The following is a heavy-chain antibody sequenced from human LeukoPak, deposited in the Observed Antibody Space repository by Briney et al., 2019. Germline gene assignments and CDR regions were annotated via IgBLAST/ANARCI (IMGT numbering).Heavy chain of an antibody. J-gene: IGHJ4*02. CDR1: GFTFSSYA. Sequence: QPGGSLRLSCAASGFTFSSYAMSWVRQAPGKGLEWVSAISGSGGSTYYADSVKGRFTISRDNSKNTLYLQMNSLRAEDTAVYYCARAFWGFCGGDCWWLSPDYWGQGTLVTVSS. CDR2: ISGSGGST. D-gene: IGHD2-21*02. V-gene: IGHV3-23*01. CDR3: ARAFWGFCGGDCWWLSPDY.